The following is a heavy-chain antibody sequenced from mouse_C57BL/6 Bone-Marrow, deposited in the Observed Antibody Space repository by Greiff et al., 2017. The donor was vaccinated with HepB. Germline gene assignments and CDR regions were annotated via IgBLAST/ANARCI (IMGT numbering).Heavy chain of an antibody. CDR1: GYTFTSYW. Sequence: QVQLQQPGAELVRPGSSVKLSCKASGYTFTSYWMHWVKQRPIQGLEWIGNIDPSDSETHYNQKFKDKATLTVDKSSSTAYMQLSSLTSEDSAVYYCARGGLRGGFDYWGQGTTLTVSS. V-gene: IGHV1-52*01. CDR2: IDPSDSET. J-gene: IGHJ2*01. D-gene: IGHD2-4*01. CDR3: ARGGLRGGFDY.